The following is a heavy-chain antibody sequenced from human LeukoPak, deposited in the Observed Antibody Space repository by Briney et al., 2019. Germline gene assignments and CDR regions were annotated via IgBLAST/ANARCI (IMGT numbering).Heavy chain of an antibody. J-gene: IGHJ3*02. CDR2: IYHSGST. D-gene: IGHD2-21*02. CDR3: ARGFYCGGDCYSEGNAFDI. V-gene: IGHV4-4*02. CDR1: GGSISSSNW. Sequence: SETLSLTCAVSGGSISSSNWWSWVRQPPGKGLEWMGEIYHSGSTNYNPSLKSRVTISVDKSKNQFSLKLSSVTAADTAVYYCARGFYCGGDCYSEGNAFDIWGQGTMVTVSS.